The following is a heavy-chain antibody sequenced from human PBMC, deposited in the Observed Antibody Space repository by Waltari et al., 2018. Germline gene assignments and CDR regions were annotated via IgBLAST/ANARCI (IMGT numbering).Heavy chain of an antibody. Sequence: QVQLQQWGTGLLKPSETLSLTCVVSGGSFSGYYWSWIPQPPGKGRGWLGEFNHSGRTNNTPSLKSRVTISIDTSKIQFSLKLRSVTVADTAVYYCARANTIFGVIRTWYYMDVWGKGTPVTVSS. V-gene: IGHV4-34*01. CDR2: FNHSGRT. D-gene: IGHD3-3*01. CDR3: ARANTIFGVIRTWYYMDV. J-gene: IGHJ6*03. CDR1: GGSFSGYY.